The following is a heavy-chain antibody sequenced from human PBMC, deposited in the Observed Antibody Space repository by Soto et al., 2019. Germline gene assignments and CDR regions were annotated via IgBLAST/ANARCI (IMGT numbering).Heavy chain of an antibody. D-gene: IGHD2-8*01. Sequence: SETLSLTCTVSGGSISSGDYYWSWIRQPPGKGLEWIGYIYYSGSTYYNPSLKSRVTISVDTSKNQFSLKLSSVTAADTAVYYCTRGYCTNGVCSPGALGGMDVWGQGTTVTVSS. CDR2: IYYSGST. J-gene: IGHJ6*02. CDR1: GGSISSGDYY. CDR3: TRGYCTNGVCSPGALGGMDV. V-gene: IGHV4-30-4*01.